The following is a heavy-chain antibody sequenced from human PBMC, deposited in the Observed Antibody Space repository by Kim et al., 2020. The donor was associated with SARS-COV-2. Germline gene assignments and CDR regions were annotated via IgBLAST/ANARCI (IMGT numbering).Heavy chain of an antibody. J-gene: IGHJ3*02. CDR2: IYYSGST. V-gene: IGHV4-39*01. Sequence: SETLSLTCTVSGGSISSSSYYWGWIRQPPGKGLEWIGSIYYSGSTYYNPSLKSRVTISVDTSKNQFSLKLGSVTAADTAVYYCASSYYDILTGPAPHAFDIWGQGTMVTVSS. D-gene: IGHD3-9*01. CDR1: GGSISSSSYY. CDR3: ASSYYDILTGPAPHAFDI.